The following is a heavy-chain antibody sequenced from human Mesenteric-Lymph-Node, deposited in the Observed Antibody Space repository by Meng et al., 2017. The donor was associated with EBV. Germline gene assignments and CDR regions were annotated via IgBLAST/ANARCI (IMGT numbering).Heavy chain of an antibody. Sequence: QVPLVQSEAEVKKPGASVRVYCKASGYTFTSYGISWVRQAPGQGLEWMGGIIPIFGTANYAQKFQGRVTITADNSTSTAYMELSSLRSEDTAVYYCATDYCSAGSCYQPDYWGQGTLVTVSS. CDR3: ATDYCSAGSCYQPDY. CDR2: IIPIFGTA. CDR1: GYTFTSYG. D-gene: IGHD2-15*01. J-gene: IGHJ4*02. V-gene: IGHV1-69*06.